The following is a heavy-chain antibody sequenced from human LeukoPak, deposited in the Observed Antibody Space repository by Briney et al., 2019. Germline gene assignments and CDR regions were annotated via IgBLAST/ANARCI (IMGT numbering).Heavy chain of an antibody. CDR1: GYTFTDYY. CDR3: ARFDQDWGTFDY. Sequence: ASVKVSCNASGYTFTDYYMHWVRQAPGQGLEWMGWIKPDSGDTHYVQKFQGRVTMTRDTSITTAYMELRLSSDDTAVYYCARFDQDWGTFDYWGQGTVVTVSS. D-gene: IGHD7-27*01. J-gene: IGHJ4*02. V-gene: IGHV1-2*02. CDR2: IKPDSGDT.